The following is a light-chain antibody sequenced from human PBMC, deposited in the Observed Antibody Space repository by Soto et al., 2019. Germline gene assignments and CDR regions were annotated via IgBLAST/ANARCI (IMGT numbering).Light chain of an antibody. CDR3: QVWDSSRDVIGVV. V-gene: IGLV3-9*01. CDR2: RDS. Sequence: SYELTQPLSVSVALGQTARITCGGNNIGSKNVHWYQQKPGQAPVLVIYRDSNRPSGIPERFSGSNSGNTATLTISRAQAGDEADYYCQVWDSSRDVIGVVFGGGTKLTVL. J-gene: IGLJ2*01. CDR1: NIGSKN.